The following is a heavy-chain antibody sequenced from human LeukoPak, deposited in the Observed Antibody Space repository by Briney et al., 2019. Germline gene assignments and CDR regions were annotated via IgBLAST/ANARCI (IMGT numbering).Heavy chain of an antibody. V-gene: IGHV3-43*02. CDR3: AKEDYSSSWYALDY. CDR1: GFTFDDYA. J-gene: IGHJ4*02. CDR2: ISGEGGSI. D-gene: IGHD6-13*01. Sequence: GGSLRLSCAASGFTFDDYAIYWVRQGPGKGLEWVSLISGEGGSIYYADSVKGRFTISRDNSKNSLYLQMNSLRTEDTALYYCAKEDYSSSWYALDYWGQGTLVTVSS.